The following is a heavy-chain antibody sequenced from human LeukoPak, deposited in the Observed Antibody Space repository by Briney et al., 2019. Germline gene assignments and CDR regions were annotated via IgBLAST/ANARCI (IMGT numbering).Heavy chain of an antibody. CDR2: ISYDGSNK. CDR3: AKTLGTPDFDY. D-gene: IGHD7-27*01. CDR1: GFTFSSYG. V-gene: IGHV3-30*18. Sequence: GGSLRLSCAASGFTFSSYGMHWVRQAPGKGLEWVAVISYDGSNKYYADSVKGRFTISRDNSKNTLYLQMNSLRAEDTAVYYCAKTLGTPDFDYWGRGTLVTVSS. J-gene: IGHJ4*02.